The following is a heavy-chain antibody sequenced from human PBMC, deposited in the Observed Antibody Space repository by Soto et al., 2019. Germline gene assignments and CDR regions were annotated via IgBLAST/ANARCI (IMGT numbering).Heavy chain of an antibody. CDR1: GFTFGDYA. CDR2: IRSKAYGGTT. J-gene: IGHJ6*02. D-gene: IGHD2-2*01. V-gene: IGHV3-49*03. Sequence: PGGSLRLSCTASGFTFGDYAMSWFRQAPGKGLEWVSFIRSKAYGGTTEYAASVKGRFTISRDDSKSIAYLQMNSLKTEDTAVYYCTVDIVVVPAAMPDYYYYGMDVWGQGTTVTVSS. CDR3: TVDIVVVPAAMPDYYYYGMDV.